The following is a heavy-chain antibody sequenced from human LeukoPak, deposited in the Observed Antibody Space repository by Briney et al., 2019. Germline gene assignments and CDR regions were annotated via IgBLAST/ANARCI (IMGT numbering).Heavy chain of an antibody. CDR2: IYYSGST. D-gene: IGHD6-13*01. Sequence: EASETLPLTCTVSGGSISSSSYYWRWIRQPPGKGLEWIGRIYYSGSTYYNPSLKSRVTISVDTSKNQFSLKLSSVTAADTAVYYCAVCSSSWLFDYWGQGTLATVSS. J-gene: IGHJ4*02. CDR1: GGSISSSSYY. V-gene: IGHV4-39*01. CDR3: AVCSSSWLFDY.